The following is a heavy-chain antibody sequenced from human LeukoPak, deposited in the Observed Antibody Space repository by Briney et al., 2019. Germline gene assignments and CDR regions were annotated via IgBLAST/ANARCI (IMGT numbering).Heavy chain of an antibody. D-gene: IGHD3-10*01. Sequence: SETLSLTCTVSGGSISSRSYYWGWIRQPPGKGLEWIGSFYYSGITYHNPSLKSRVTISVDASKNLLSLKLSSVTAADTAVYYCARRGGSGSLFGGYYFDYWGQGTLVTVSS. V-gene: IGHV4-39*01. CDR1: GGSISSRSYY. J-gene: IGHJ4*02. CDR2: FYYSGIT. CDR3: ARRGGSGSLFGGYYFDY.